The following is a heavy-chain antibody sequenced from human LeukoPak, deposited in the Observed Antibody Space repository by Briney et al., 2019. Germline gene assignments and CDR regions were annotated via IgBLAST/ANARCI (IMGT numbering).Heavy chain of an antibody. Sequence: PSETLSLTCTVSGDSINNYYWSWIRQPPGKRLEYIGYIYYSGSTNYNPSLKSRVTISVDTSKKQFSLKLSSVTAADTAVYYCARRSTTGYYEYWGQGTLVTVSS. D-gene: IGHD3-9*01. V-gene: IGHV4-59*08. J-gene: IGHJ4*02. CDR3: ARRSTTGYYEY. CDR1: GDSINNYY. CDR2: IYYSGST.